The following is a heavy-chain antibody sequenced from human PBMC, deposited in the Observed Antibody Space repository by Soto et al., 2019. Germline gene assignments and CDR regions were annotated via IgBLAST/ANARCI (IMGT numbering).Heavy chain of an antibody. CDR3: AKEYCDSSRCYLPDY. Sequence: ASVKVSCKASGYTFTSYGISWVRQAPGQGLEWMGWISGYHGNTKYAQKFQGRVTMTTDTSTSTAYMELRSLRSDDTAVYYCAKEYCDSSRCYLPDYWGQGALVTVSS. D-gene: IGHD2-2*01. CDR2: ISGYHGNT. J-gene: IGHJ4*02. CDR1: GYTFTSYG. V-gene: IGHV1-18*01.